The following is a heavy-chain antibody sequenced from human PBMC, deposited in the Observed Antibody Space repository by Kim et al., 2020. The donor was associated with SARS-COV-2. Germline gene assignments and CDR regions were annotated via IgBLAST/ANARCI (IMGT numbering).Heavy chain of an antibody. V-gene: IGHV4-34*01. Sequence: TNYNPSLKSRVTISVDTSKNQFSLKLSSVTSAVTAVYYCARENYLDAFDSWGQVTMVTVSS. CDR3: ARENYLDAFDS. J-gene: IGHJ3*02. D-gene: IGHD3-10*01. CDR2: T.